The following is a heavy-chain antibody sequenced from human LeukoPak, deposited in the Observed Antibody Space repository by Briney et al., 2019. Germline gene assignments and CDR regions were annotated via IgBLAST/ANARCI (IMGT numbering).Heavy chain of an antibody. Sequence: SETLSLTCAVSGYSISSGYYWIWIRQPPGKGLEWIGSLYHSDSIYYNPSLESRVTMSVDTSKNQFSLKLSSVTAADTAVYYCARVRYDSSGYYSFHFDYWGQGTLVTVSS. V-gene: IGHV4-38-2*01. CDR3: ARVRYDSSGYYSFHFDY. CDR1: GYSISSGYY. D-gene: IGHD3-22*01. J-gene: IGHJ4*02. CDR2: LYHSDSI.